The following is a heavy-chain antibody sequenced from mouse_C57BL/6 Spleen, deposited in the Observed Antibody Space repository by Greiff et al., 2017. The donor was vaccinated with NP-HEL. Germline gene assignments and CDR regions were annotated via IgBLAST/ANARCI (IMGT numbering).Heavy chain of an antibody. J-gene: IGHJ2*01. CDR2: IYPGDGDT. D-gene: IGHD1-1*01. V-gene: IGHV1-82*01. CDR1: GYAFSSSW. Sequence: VQLQQSGPELVKPGASVKISCKASGYAFSSSWMNWVKQRPGKGLEWIGRIYPGDGDTNYNGKFKGKATLTADKSSSTAYMQLSSLTSEDSAVYFCARETTVVATRGFDYWGQGTTLTVSS. CDR3: ARETTVVATRGFDY.